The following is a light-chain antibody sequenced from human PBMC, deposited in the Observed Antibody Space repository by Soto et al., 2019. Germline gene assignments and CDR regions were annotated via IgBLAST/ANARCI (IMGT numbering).Light chain of an antibody. CDR3: QESYNWPWA. J-gene: IGKJ1*01. CDR2: GAS. Sequence: EIVLTQSPGIVSLSPGEIATLSCRASQSVTKSFAWYQQKPGQAPRLLIYGASTRATGIPARFSCSASGTECTLTICSLQSEEFAVYYCQESYNWPWAFGQGTKLEIK. CDR1: QSVTKS. V-gene: IGKV3-15*01.